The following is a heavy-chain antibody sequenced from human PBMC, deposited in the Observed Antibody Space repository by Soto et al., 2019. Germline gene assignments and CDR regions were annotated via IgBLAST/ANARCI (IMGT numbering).Heavy chain of an antibody. Sequence: PGGSLRLSCAASGFTFSSYGMHWVRQAPGKGLEWVAVISYDGSNKYYADSVKGRFTISRDNSKNTLYLQMNSLRAEDTVVYYCAKDEPFGITAYYGMDVWGQGTTVTVSS. J-gene: IGHJ6*02. CDR1: GFTFSSYG. CDR3: AKDEPFGITAYYGMDV. V-gene: IGHV3-30*18. D-gene: IGHD3-16*01. CDR2: ISYDGSNK.